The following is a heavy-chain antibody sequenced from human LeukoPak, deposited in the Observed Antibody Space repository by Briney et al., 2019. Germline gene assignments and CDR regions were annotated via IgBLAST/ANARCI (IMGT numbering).Heavy chain of an antibody. D-gene: IGHD3-22*01. Sequence: GRSLRLSCAASGFTFSSYAMHWVRQAPGKGLEWVAVISYDGSNKYYADSVKGRFTISRDNSKNTLYLQMNSPRAEDTAVYYCARDRLAYDSSGYGAFDIWGQGTMVTVSS. CDR2: ISYDGSNK. V-gene: IGHV3-30-3*01. CDR1: GFTFSSYA. CDR3: ARDRLAYDSSGYGAFDI. J-gene: IGHJ3*02.